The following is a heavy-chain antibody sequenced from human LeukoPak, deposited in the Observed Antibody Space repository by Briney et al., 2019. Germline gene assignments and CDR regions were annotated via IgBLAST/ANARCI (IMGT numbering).Heavy chain of an antibody. D-gene: IGHD3-22*01. V-gene: IGHV3-30*18. Sequence: QPGGSLRLSCAASGFTFSSHGMHWVRQGPGKGLEWVAVISYDGSNKYYADSVKGRFTISRDNSKNTLYLQMNSLRAEDTAVYYCAKWGVNYYDSSGYETPVDYWGQGTLVTVSS. CDR2: ISYDGSNK. CDR3: AKWGVNYYDSSGYETPVDY. J-gene: IGHJ4*02. CDR1: GFTFSSHG.